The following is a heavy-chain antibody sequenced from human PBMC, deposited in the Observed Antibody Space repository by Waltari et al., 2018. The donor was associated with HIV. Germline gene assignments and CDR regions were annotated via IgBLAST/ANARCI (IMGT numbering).Heavy chain of an antibody. CDR1: GGSFSGYY. CDR3: TRRRVGPTPYYYYGMDV. CDR2: INHSGST. Sequence: QVQLQQWGAGLLKPSETLSLTCAVYGGSFSGYYWSWIRQPPGKGLEWIGEINHSGSTNDNPSLKSRVTISVDTSKNQFSLKLSSVTAADTAVYYCTRRRVGPTPYYYYGMDVWGQGTTVTVSS. J-gene: IGHJ6*02. D-gene: IGHD3-10*01. V-gene: IGHV4-34*01.